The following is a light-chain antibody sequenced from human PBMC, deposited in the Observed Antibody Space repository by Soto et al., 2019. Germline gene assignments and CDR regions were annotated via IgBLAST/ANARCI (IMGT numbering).Light chain of an antibody. J-gene: IGKJ1*01. CDR1: QSVSSSY. V-gene: IGKV3-20*01. Sequence: VLSQSPGTLSLSQGERATLSCRASQSVSSSYLAWYQQKPGQAPRLLIYGASSRATGIPDRFSGSGSGTDFTLTISRLEPEDFAVYYCQQYDSSPKTFGQGTKVDI. CDR2: GAS. CDR3: QQYDSSPKT.